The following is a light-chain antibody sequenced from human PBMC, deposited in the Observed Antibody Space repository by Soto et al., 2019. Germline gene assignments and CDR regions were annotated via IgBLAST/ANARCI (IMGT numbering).Light chain of an antibody. J-gene: IGLJ1*01. CDR1: TGAVTSGHY. CDR2: DTS. CDR3: LLSYSGAPYV. V-gene: IGLV7-46*01. Sequence: QAVVTQEPSLTVSPGGTVTLTCGASTGAVTSGHYPYWFQQKPGQAPRTLIYDTSNKHSWTPARFSGSLLGGKAALTLSGAQVEDEAEYYCLLSYSGAPYVFGTGTKLTVL.